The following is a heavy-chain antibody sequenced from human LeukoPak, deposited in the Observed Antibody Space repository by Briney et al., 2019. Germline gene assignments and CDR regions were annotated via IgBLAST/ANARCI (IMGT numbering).Heavy chain of an antibody. CDR3: ASGARGYDFDAFDI. D-gene: IGHD5-12*01. CDR1: GGSISSYY. J-gene: IGHJ3*02. V-gene: IGHV4-4*07. CDR2: IYTSGST. Sequence: PSETLSLTCTVSGGSISSYYWSWIRQPAGKGLEWIGRIYTSGSTNYNPSLKSRVTMSVDTSKNQLSLKLSSVTAADTAVYYCASGARGYDFDAFDIWGQGTMVTVSS.